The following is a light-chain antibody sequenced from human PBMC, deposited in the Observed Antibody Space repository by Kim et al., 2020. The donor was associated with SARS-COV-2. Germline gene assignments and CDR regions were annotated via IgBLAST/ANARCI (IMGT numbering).Light chain of an antibody. CDR2: INSAGSH. V-gene: IGLV4-69*01. CDR3: QTWGPGIVV. Sequence: ASVKLHCTRGGGHSSCAIAWHQQQPEKGPRFFMEINSAGSHTKGDGIPVRFSGSSSGAERFLTISSLQSEDEGDCYCQTWGPGIVVFGGGTQLTVL. J-gene: IGLJ2*01. CDR1: GGHSSCA.